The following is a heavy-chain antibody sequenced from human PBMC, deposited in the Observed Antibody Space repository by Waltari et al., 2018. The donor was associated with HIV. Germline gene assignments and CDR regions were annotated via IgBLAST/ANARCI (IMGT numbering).Heavy chain of an antibody. J-gene: IGHJ4*02. V-gene: IGHV4-34*02. Sequence: HWAAGLLQPAVTLTLSCAVSTTQFSYHPYNWIRQSPGGGLEWIGEINHAGSTTYNPSLTSRVTMSVDTSKSQVSLHLTSITAADTAFYYCAKGSTNFDSWGLGTLVTVST. CDR1: TTQFSYHP. CDR2: INHAGST. CDR3: AKGSTNFDS.